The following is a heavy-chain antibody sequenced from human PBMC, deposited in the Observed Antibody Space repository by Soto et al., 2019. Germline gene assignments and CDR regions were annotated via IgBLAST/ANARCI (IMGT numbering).Heavy chain of an antibody. D-gene: IGHD6-6*01. CDR2: IIPIFGTA. CDR1: GGTFSSYA. Sequence: SVKVSCKASGGTFSSYAISWVRQAPGQGLEWMGGIIPIFGTANYAQKFQGRVTITADESTSTAYMELSSLRSEDTAVYYCARGSIAARGRYYYGMDVWGQGTTVTVSS. CDR3: ARGSIAARGRYYYGMDV. V-gene: IGHV1-69*13. J-gene: IGHJ6*02.